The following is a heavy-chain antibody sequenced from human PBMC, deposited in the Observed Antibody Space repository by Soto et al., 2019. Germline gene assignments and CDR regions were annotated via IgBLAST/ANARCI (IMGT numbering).Heavy chain of an antibody. V-gene: IGHV1-46*01. D-gene: IGHD2-15*01. CDR2: INPSGGST. J-gene: IGHJ5*02. Sequence: QVQLVQSGAEVKKPGASVKVSCKASGYAFIGYYMHWVRQAPGQGLEWMGIINPSGGSTTYPQKFQGRVTMTSDTSTSTVYMELSSLRSEDTAVYYCARDPRYCGGSCHSGGILWYNWFDPWGQGTLVTVSS. CDR3: ARDPRYCGGSCHSGGILWYNWFDP. CDR1: GYAFIGYY.